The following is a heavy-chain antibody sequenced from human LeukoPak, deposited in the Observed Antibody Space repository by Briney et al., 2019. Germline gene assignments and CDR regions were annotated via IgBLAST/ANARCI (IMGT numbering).Heavy chain of an antibody. CDR1: GYSFTSYA. J-gene: IGHJ4*02. Sequence: ASVKVSCKASGYSFTSYAMNWVRQAPGQGREWMGWINTNAGNPTYAQGFTGRFVFSLDTSVSTAYLQISSLKAEDTAVYYCARGQHFDWLALDYWGQGTLVTVSS. V-gene: IGHV7-4-1*02. CDR3: ARGQHFDWLALDY. CDR2: INTNAGNP. D-gene: IGHD3-9*01.